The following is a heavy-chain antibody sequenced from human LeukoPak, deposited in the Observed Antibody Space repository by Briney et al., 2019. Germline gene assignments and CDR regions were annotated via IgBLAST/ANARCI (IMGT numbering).Heavy chain of an antibody. Sequence: PSETLSLTCTVSGYSISSGYYWGWIRQPPGKGLEWIGSIYHSGSTYYNPSLKSRVTISVDTSKNQFSLKLSSVTAADTAVYYCARENRNYPDYWGQGTLVTVSS. D-gene: IGHD1-14*01. V-gene: IGHV4-38-2*02. CDR1: GYSISSGYY. J-gene: IGHJ4*02. CDR2: IYHSGST. CDR3: ARENRNYPDY.